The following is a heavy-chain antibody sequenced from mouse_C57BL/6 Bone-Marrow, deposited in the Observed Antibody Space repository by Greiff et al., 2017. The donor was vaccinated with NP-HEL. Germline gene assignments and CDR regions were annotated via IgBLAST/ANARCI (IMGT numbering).Heavy chain of an antibody. V-gene: IGHV14-4*01. J-gene: IGHJ2*01. CDR3: TIRPSLNY. CDR1: GFNIKDDY. Sequence: EVKLMESGAELVRPGASVKLSCTASGFNIKDDYMHWVKQRPEQGLEWIGWIDPENGDTEYASKFQGKATITADTSSNTAYLQLSSLTSEDTAVYYCTIRPSLNYWGQGTTLTVSS. CDR2: IDPENGDT.